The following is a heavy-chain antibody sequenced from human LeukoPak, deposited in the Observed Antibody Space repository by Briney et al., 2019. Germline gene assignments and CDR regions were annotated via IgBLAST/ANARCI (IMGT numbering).Heavy chain of an antibody. CDR2: ISSSSSYI. J-gene: IGHJ4*02. V-gene: IGHV3-21*01. CDR1: GFTFSSYS. D-gene: IGHD1-26*01. Sequence: GGSLRLSCAAPGFTFSSYSTNWVRQAPGKGLEWVSSISSSSSYIYYADSVKGRFTISRDNAKNSLYLQMNSLRAEDTAVYYCAREGVGATTASHFDYWGQGALVTVSS. CDR3: AREGVGATTASHFDY.